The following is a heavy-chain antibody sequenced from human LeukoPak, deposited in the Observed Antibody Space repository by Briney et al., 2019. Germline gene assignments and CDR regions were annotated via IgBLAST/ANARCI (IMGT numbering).Heavy chain of an antibody. J-gene: IGHJ5*02. D-gene: IGHD5-18*01. Sequence: GESLKISCKGFGYSFSDYWIGWVRQMPGKGLEWVGIIYPGDSDTRYSPSLQGQVTISADKSISTVYLQWSSLKASDTDMYYCARTLQSYGHNYFDPWGQGTLVTVSS. V-gene: IGHV5-51*01. CDR2: IYPGDSDT. CDR1: GYSFSDYW. CDR3: ARTLQSYGHNYFDP.